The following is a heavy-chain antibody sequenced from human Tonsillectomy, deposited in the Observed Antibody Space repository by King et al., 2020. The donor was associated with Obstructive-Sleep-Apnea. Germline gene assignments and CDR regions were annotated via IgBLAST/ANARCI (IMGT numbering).Heavy chain of an antibody. V-gene: IGHV4-39*07. D-gene: IGHD5-18*01. J-gene: IGHJ4*02. CDR1: GGSISSSSYY. CDR2: IYYSGST. CDR3: ARGLIQLWSTEYYFDY. Sequence: QLQESGPGLVKPSETLSLTCTVSGGSISSSSYYWGWIRQPPGKGLEWIGSIYYSGSTYYNPSLKSRVTISGDTSKNQFSLKLRSVTAADTAVYYCARGLIQLWSTEYYFDYWGQGTLVTVSS.